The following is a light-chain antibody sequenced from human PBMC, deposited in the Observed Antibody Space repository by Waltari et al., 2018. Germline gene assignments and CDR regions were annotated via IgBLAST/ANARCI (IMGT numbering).Light chain of an antibody. CDR1: SSDVGGYNY. Sequence: QSALTQPASVSGSPGQSITLPCTGTSSDVGGYNYVSWYQQHPGKAPKLMIYEVSNRPSGVSNRFSGSKSGNTASLTISGLQAEDEADYYCSSYTSSSTSHVVFGGGTKLTVL. CDR2: EVS. J-gene: IGLJ2*01. V-gene: IGLV2-14*01. CDR3: SSYTSSSTSHVV.